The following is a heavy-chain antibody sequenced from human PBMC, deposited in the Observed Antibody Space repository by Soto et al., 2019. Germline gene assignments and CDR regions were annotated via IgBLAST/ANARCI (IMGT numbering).Heavy chain of an antibody. Sequence: SSETLSLTCAVSGYSISSGHSWGWIRQPPGKGLEWIGSIFHTGSTYYNPSLKSRVTLSVDTSKNQFSLKLSSVTAADTAVYFCATLPRLDGMDVWGQGTMVTVSS. V-gene: IGHV4-38-2*01. D-gene: IGHD6-25*01. J-gene: IGHJ6*02. CDR2: IFHTGST. CDR3: ATLPRLDGMDV. CDR1: GYSISSGHS.